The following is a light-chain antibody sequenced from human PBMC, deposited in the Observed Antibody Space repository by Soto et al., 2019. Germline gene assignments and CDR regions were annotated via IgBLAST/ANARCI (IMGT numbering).Light chain of an antibody. CDR1: QNVGSRY. Sequence: EIVLRQCPGTLSLSPGERGTDSCSASQNVGSRYLAWYQQKPGQAPRLLIYGTSNRATGIPDRFSGSGSGTDFSLIISSLEPGDLAVYYCPQYGSSPRTFGQGTKLDIK. CDR3: PQYGSSPRT. V-gene: IGKV3-20*01. J-gene: IGKJ1*01. CDR2: GTS.